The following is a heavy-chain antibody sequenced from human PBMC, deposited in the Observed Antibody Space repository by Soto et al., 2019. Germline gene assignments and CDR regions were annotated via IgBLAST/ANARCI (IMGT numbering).Heavy chain of an antibody. CDR1: GFTVSSDF. Sequence: EVQLVESGGGLVQPGGSLRLSCVASGFTVSSDFMSWVRQAPGKGLEWVSMIHDGDSTYYADPVKGRFTISRDTSKNTVYLQMNSRGAEDTAVYHCANRGYWGQGTLVTVSS. CDR2: IHDGDST. J-gene: IGHJ4*02. CDR3: ANRGY. D-gene: IGHD2-15*01. V-gene: IGHV3-66*01.